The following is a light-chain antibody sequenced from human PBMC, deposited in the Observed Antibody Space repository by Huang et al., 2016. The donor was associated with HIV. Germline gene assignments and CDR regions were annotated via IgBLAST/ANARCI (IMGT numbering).Light chain of an antibody. CDR2: LGS. Sequence: DIVMTQSPLSLPVTPGEPASISCRSSQSLLHSNGYNYLDWYLQKPGQSPQLLIYLGSNRASGVTDRFSGSGSGTDFTLKISGVEAEDVGVYYCMQALQTPRTFGQGTKVEIK. CDR1: QSLLHSNGYNY. V-gene: IGKV2-28*01. CDR3: MQALQTPRT. J-gene: IGKJ1*01.